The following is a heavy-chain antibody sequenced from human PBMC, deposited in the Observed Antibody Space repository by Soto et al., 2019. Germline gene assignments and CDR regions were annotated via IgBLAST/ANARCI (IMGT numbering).Heavy chain of an antibody. CDR1: GGSISSYY. D-gene: IGHD6-13*01. J-gene: IGHJ5*01. Sequence: SETLSLTCTVSGGSISSYYWSWIRQPPGKGREWMGYIYYSGSTNYNPSLKSRVTLSVDTSKNQFSLKLSSVTAADTAVYYCAGDRYVSSSWFDFWGQGTLVTVSS. V-gene: IGHV4-59*01. CDR3: AGDRYVSSSWFDF. CDR2: IYYSGST.